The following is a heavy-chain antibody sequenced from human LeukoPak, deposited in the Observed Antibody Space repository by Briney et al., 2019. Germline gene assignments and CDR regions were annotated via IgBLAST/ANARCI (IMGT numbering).Heavy chain of an antibody. D-gene: IGHD2-15*01. J-gene: IGHJ4*02. V-gene: IGHV4-59*01. CDR2: IHYSGST. CDR1: GGSISSYY. CDR3: ARGSSSGGTLGFDY. Sequence: PSETLSLTCTVSGGSISSYYWSWIRQSPEKGLEWIGYIHYSGSTNYNPSLKSRVTISVDRPKNQFSLKLSPVTAAGTAVYYCARGSSSGGTLGFDYWGQGTLVTVSS.